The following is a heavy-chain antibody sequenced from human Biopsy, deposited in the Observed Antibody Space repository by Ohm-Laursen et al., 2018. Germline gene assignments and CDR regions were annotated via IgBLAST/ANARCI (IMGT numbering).Heavy chain of an antibody. J-gene: IGHJ6*03. Sequence: SLRLSCSATGFSFSDYGMHWVRQAPGRGLEWVAVIWYDGTNKYYAESVEGRFTISRDNSKNMVYLQMGSLTVEDTAVYYCAKVHDSGYYYFSMDVWGQGTTVPV. CDR1: GFSFSDYG. D-gene: IGHD3-16*01. CDR3: AKVHDSGYYYFSMDV. V-gene: IGHV3-33*06. CDR2: IWYDGTNK.